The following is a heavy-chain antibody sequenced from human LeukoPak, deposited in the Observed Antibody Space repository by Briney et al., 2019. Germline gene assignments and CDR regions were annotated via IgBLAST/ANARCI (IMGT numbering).Heavy chain of an antibody. CDR3: VKVGGIAVAGPPD. CDR2: ISSKGGST. J-gene: IGHJ4*02. Sequence: PGGSLRLSCSASGVTFSSYAMHWVRQAPGKGREYVSAISSKGGSTYYADSVKGRFTISRDNSKNTLYLQMRSLRAEDTAVYYCVKVGGIAVAGPPDWGQGTLVTVSS. CDR1: GVTFSSYA. V-gene: IGHV3-64D*09. D-gene: IGHD6-19*01.